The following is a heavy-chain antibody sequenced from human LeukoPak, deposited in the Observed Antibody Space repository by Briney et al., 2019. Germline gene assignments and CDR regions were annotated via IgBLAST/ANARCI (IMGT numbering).Heavy chain of an antibody. D-gene: IGHD3-10*01. CDR2: INSDGSST. Sequence: GGSLRLSCAASGFTFSSYWMHWVRQAPGKGLVWVSRINSDGSSTRYADSVKGRFTISRDNAKNTLCLQMNSLRAEDTAMYYCARESILSYYFDSWGQGTLVTVSS. V-gene: IGHV3-74*01. CDR3: ARESILSYYFDS. J-gene: IGHJ4*02. CDR1: GFTFSSYW.